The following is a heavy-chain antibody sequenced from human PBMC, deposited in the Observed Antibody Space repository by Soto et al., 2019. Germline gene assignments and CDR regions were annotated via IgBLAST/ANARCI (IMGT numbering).Heavy chain of an antibody. J-gene: IGHJ4*02. D-gene: IGHD6-19*01. Sequence: ASVKVSCKASGYTFTSYGISWVRQAPGQGLEWMGWISAYNGNTNYAQKLQGRVTMTTDTSTSTAYMELRSLRSDDTAVYYCAVDATDIAVAGRSPHFDFWGQGTLVTVSS. V-gene: IGHV1-18*01. CDR1: GYTFTSYG. CDR3: AVDATDIAVAGRSPHFDF. CDR2: ISAYNGNT.